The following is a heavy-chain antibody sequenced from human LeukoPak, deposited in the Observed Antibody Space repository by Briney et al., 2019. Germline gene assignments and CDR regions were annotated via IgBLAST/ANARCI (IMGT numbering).Heavy chain of an antibody. Sequence: NPGGSLRLSCAASGFTFSDYYMSWIRQAPGKGLEWVSYISSSGGTIYYADSVKGRFTISRDNAKNSLYLQMNSLRAEDAAVYYCAKDPLGYSSGGSCTNWFDPWGQGTLVTVSS. CDR2: ISSSGGTI. CDR1: GFTFSDYY. CDR3: AKDPLGYSSGGSCTNWFDP. D-gene: IGHD2-15*01. V-gene: IGHV3-11*01. J-gene: IGHJ5*02.